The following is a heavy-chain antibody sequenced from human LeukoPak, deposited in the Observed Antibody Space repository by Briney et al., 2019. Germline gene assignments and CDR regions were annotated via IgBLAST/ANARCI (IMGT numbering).Heavy chain of an antibody. CDR2: IIPMFGTA. CDR3: ARDRGRNYYDSSRYYFDY. D-gene: IGHD3-22*01. Sequence: GASVKVSCKASGGTFSSYAISWVRQAPGQGLEWMGGIIPMFGTANYAQKFQGRVTITADESTSTAYMELSSLRSEDTAVYYCARDRGRNYYDSSRYYFDYWGQGTLVTVSS. V-gene: IGHV1-69*01. CDR1: GGTFSSYA. J-gene: IGHJ4*02.